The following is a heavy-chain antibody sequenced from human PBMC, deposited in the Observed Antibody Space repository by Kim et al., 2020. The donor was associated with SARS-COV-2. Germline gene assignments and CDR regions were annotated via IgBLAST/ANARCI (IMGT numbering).Heavy chain of an antibody. J-gene: IGHJ4*02. V-gene: IGHV3-33*06. Sequence: GGSLRLSCAASGFTFSSYAMHWVRQAPGKGLEWVAVIWYDGSNKYYADSVKGRFTISRDNSKNTLYLQMNSLRAEDTAVYYCAKDGTMVRGEPRAIEPYYFDYWGQGTLVTVSS. CDR3: AKDGTMVRGEPRAIEPYYFDY. D-gene: IGHD3-10*01. CDR1: GFTFSSYA. CDR2: IWYDGSNK.